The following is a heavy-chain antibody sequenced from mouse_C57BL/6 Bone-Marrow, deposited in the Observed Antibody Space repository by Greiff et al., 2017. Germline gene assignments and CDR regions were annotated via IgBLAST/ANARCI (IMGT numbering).Heavy chain of an antibody. CDR1: GYSFTDYN. Sequence: VQLQESGPELVKPGASVKISCKASGYSFTDYNMNWVKQSNGKSLEWIGVINPHYGTTSYNQKFKGKATLTVDQSSSTAYMQLNRLTSEDSAVYYCARGYNYDDVLDDWGQATSVTVSS. CDR3: ARGYNYDDVLDD. CDR2: INPHYGTT. J-gene: IGHJ4*01. D-gene: IGHD2-12*01. V-gene: IGHV1-39*01.